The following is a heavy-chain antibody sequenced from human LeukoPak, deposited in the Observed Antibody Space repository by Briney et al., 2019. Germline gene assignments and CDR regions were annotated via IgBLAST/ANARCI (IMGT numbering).Heavy chain of an antibody. CDR2: LQNHGGDI. V-gene: IGHV3-30*02. Sequence: GGSLRLSCAASGFTFSNYGMHWVRQAPDKGLEWVPFLQNHGGDIHYAESVEGRFTISRDNSKNTLYLQMNSLRVEDTAVYYCARISLAFGMDVWGQGTTVIVSS. J-gene: IGHJ6*02. D-gene: IGHD3-16*01. CDR3: ARISLAFGMDV. CDR1: GFTFSNYG.